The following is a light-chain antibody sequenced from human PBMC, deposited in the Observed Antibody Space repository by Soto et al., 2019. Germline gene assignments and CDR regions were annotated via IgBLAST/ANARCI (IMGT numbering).Light chain of an antibody. J-gene: IGKJ3*01. CDR1: QSVSRSY. CDR2: GAS. CDR3: QQYGSSPV. V-gene: IGKV3-20*01. Sequence: EIVLTQSPGTLSLSPGERGTLSCRASQSVSRSYLAWYQQKPGQAPRLLIYGASSRATGIPDRFSGSGSGTDFTLTISRLEPEDFAVYYCQQYGSSPVFGPGTKVDIK.